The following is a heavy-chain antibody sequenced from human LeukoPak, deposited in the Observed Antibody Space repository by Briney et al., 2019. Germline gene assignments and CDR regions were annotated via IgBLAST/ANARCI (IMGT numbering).Heavy chain of an antibody. CDR2: IGAYNGNT. CDR3: ARKNYDFWSGYYINFDY. D-gene: IGHD3-3*01. Sequence: GASVKVSCKASGYTFTSYGISWVRQAPGQGLEWMGWIGAYNGNTNYAQKLQGRVTMTTDTSTSTAYMELRSLRSDDTAVYYCARKNYDFWSGYYINFDYWGRGTLVTVSS. CDR1: GYTFTSYG. V-gene: IGHV1-18*01. J-gene: IGHJ4*02.